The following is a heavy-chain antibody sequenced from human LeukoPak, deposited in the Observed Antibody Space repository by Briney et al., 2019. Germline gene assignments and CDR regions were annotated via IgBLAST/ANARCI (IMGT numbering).Heavy chain of an antibody. CDR2: ISSSSSYI. CDR3: ARDHYSVSYYGSALHFDY. J-gene: IGHJ4*02. CDR1: GFTFSSYW. Sequence: GGSLRLSCAASGFTFSSYWMNWVRQAPGKGLEWVSSISSSSSYIYYADSVKGRFTISRDNAKNSLYLQMNSLRAEDTAVYYCARDHYSVSYYGSALHFDYWGQGTLVTVSS. D-gene: IGHD3-10*01. V-gene: IGHV3-21*01.